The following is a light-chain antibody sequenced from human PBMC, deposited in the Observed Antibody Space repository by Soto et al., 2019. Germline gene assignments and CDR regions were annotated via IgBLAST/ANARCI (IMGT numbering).Light chain of an antibody. Sequence: QSALTQPASVSGSPGQSITISCTGTSRDVGGYNYVSWYQQHPGKAPKLMIYEVSNRPSGVSNRFSASKTGRTASLTISGLQPEDEADYYWCSYAGSSSVVFGGGTQLTVL. CDR2: EVS. V-gene: IGLV2-14*01. CDR1: SRDVGGYNY. J-gene: IGLJ2*01. CDR3: CSYAGSSSVV.